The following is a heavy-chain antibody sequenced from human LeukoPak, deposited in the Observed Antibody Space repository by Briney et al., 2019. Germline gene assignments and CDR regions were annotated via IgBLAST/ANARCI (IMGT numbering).Heavy chain of an antibody. CDR3: TAKHYYDSTAYYY. CDR1: GFTFGDYA. Sequence: GGSLRLSCIASGFTFGDYAVSWVRQAPGKGLEWVGYIRNKAYDGTTKYAASVKGRFTISRDESKSIAYLQMNSLKTEDTAVYYCTAKHYYDSTAYYYWGQGTLVTVSS. D-gene: IGHD3-22*01. V-gene: IGHV3-49*04. J-gene: IGHJ4*02. CDR2: IRNKAYDGTT.